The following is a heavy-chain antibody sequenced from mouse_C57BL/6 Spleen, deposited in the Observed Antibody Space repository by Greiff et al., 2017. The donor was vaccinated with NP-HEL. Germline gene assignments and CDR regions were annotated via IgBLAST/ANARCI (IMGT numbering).Heavy chain of an antibody. J-gene: IGHJ4*01. D-gene: IGHD2-5*01. CDR3: AIYSNDAMDY. V-gene: IGHV1-69*01. CDR2: IDPSDSYT. CDR1: GYTFTSYW. Sequence: VQLQQPGAELVMPGASVKLSCKASGYTFTSYWMHWVKQRPGQGLEWIGEIDPSDSYTNYNQKFKGKSTLTVDKSSSTAYMQLSSLTSEDSAVYYCAIYSNDAMDYWGQGTSVTVSS.